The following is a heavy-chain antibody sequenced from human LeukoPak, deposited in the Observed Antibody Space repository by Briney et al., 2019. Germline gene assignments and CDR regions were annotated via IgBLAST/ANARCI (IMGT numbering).Heavy chain of an antibody. CDR1: GYTFTGYY. J-gene: IGHJ6*03. V-gene: IGHV1-2*02. CDR3: ARTPQHSYYYCNMDV. D-gene: IGHD5-18*01. Sequence: ASVKVSCKASGYTFTGYYMHWVRQAPGQGLEWMGWINPNSGGTNYAQKFQGRVTMTRDTSISTAYMELTSLRSEDTAVYYCARTPQHSYYYCNMDVWGKGTTVTVAS. CDR2: INPNSGGT.